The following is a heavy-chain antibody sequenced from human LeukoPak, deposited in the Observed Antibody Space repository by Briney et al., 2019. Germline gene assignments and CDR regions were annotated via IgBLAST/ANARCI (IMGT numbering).Heavy chain of an antibody. Sequence: SVKVSCKASGGTFSSYAISWVRQAPGQGLEWMGRIIPIFGTANYAQKFQGRVTITTDESTSTAYMELSSLRSEDTAVYYCARGYYDILTGYYLFDYWGQGTLVTVSS. V-gene: IGHV1-69*05. CDR1: GGTFSSYA. D-gene: IGHD3-9*01. CDR3: ARGYYDILTGYYLFDY. CDR2: IIPIFGTA. J-gene: IGHJ4*02.